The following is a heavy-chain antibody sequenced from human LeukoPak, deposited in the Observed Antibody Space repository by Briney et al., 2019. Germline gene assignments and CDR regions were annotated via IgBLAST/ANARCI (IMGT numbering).Heavy chain of an antibody. Sequence: ASVKVSCKASGGTFSSYAISWVRQAPGQGLEWMGWINPNSGGTNYAQKFQGRVTMTRDTSISTAYMELSRLRSDDTAVYYCARGGTSMIVVLTSDAFDIWGQGTMVTVSS. CDR3: ARGGTSMIVVLTSDAFDI. CDR1: GGTFSSYA. D-gene: IGHD3-22*01. CDR2: INPNSGGT. J-gene: IGHJ3*02. V-gene: IGHV1-2*02.